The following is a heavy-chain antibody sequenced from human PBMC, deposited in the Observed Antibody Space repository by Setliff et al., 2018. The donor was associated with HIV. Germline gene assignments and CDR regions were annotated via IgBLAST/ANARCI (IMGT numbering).Heavy chain of an antibody. CDR2: IYYSGST. Sequence: SETLSLTCTVSGGSISSSVYYWGWIRQPPGKGLEWIGNIYYSGSTYYNLSLKSRITISVDTSKNQFSLKLSSVTAADTAVYYCARQFWMLTTLYFDSLGPGTLVTVSS. V-gene: IGHV4-39*01. D-gene: IGHD3-16*01. CDR3: ARQFWMLTTLYFDS. CDR1: GGSISSSVYY. J-gene: IGHJ4*02.